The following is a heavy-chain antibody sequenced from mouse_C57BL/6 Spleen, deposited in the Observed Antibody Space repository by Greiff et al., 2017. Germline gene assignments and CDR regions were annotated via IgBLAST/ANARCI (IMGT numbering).Heavy chain of an antibody. CDR1: GFTFSDYG. J-gene: IGHJ1*03. D-gene: IGHD2-4*01. CDR2: ISSGSSTI. Sequence: EVQLVESGGGLVKPGGSLKLSCAASGFTFSDYGMHWVRQAPETGLEWVAYISSGSSTIYSADTVKGRFTISRDNAKNTLFLQMTSLRSEDTAMYYCARDLYYDYDGYFDVWGTGTTVTVSS. V-gene: IGHV5-17*01. CDR3: ARDLYYDYDGYFDV.